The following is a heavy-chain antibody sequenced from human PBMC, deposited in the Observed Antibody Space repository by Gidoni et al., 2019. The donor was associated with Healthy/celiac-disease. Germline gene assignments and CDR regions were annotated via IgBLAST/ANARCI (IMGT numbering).Heavy chain of an antibody. CDR1: DFPFSTYA. CDR2: ISDDGSNK. D-gene: IGHD1-26*01. CDR3: AREGVLRGSLGRLRAFDI. J-gene: IGHJ3*02. Sequence: QVRLVESGRGVVRPGRSLKLSCAAPDFPFSTYAVHWVRQGPGKGREWVAVISDDGSNKYYADSVKSRFTLSIDNSKNTLYLQMNSLRAEDTAVYYCAREGVLRGSLGRLRAFDIWGQGTMVTVSS. V-gene: IGHV3-30-3*01.